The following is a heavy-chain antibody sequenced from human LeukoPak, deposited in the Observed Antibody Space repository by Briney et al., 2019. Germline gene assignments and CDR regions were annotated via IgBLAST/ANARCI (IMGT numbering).Heavy chain of an antibody. D-gene: IGHD6-6*01. V-gene: IGHV3-66*01. CDR2: ISSGGGT. J-gene: IGHJ6*02. CDR3: ARASPADYYGLDV. CDR1: GITVISNY. Sequence: GGSVRLSCAASGITVISNYMTWVRQAPGKGLEWVSVISSGGGTYYAGSVKGRFTISRDISKNTVYLQMNSLRAEDTAVYYCARASPADYYGLDVWGQGTAVTVSS.